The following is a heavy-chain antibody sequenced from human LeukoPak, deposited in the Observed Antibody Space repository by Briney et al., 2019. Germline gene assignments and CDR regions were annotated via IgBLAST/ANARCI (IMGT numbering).Heavy chain of an antibody. CDR1: GFTFTNYA. D-gene: IGHD6-19*01. J-gene: IGHJ4*02. Sequence: GGSLRLSCAASGFTFTNYAMNWVRQAPGKGLEWVSTSGSGGSPFYADSVKGRFTISRDNSRNTLYLHMNSLRVEDTAVHYCAKGASGWYPGFDYWGQGIVVTVSS. V-gene: IGHV3-23*01. CDR2: SGSGGSP. CDR3: AKGASGWYPGFDY.